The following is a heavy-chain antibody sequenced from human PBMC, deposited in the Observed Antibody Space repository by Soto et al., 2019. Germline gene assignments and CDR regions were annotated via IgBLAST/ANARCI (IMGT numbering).Heavy chain of an antibody. CDR1: GFTFSTFS. Sequence: GGSLRLSCAASGFTFSTFSMNWVRQAPGKGLEWLSYIGGSGGSISYADSVKGRFTISRDNGKNTLYLQMSSLRDEDTAVYYCARDLAWAFDSWGQGALVTVSS. J-gene: IGHJ4*02. CDR2: IGGSGGSI. D-gene: IGHD1-26*01. CDR3: ARDLAWAFDS. V-gene: IGHV3-48*02.